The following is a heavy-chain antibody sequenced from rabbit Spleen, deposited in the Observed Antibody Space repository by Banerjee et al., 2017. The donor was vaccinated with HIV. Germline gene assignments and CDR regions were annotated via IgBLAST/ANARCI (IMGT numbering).Heavy chain of an antibody. CDR3: ARDLVGVIGWNFYL. Sequence: QEQLEESGGDLVKPEGSLTLTCTASGFSFSSSYWISWVRQAPGKGLEWISCIAGSSSGFTYSATWAKGRFTISKTSSTTVTLQMTSLTVADRATYFCARDLVGVIGWNFYLWGQGTLVTVS. D-gene: IGHD1-1*01. J-gene: IGHJ4*01. CDR1: GFSFSSSYW. CDR2: IAGSSSGFT. V-gene: IGHV1S45*01.